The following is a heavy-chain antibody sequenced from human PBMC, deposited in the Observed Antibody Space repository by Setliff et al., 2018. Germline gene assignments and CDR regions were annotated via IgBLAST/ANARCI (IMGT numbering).Heavy chain of an antibody. CDR1: TGSFSGNY. D-gene: IGHD3-22*01. J-gene: IGHJ4*02. CDR3: ARESRYYYDNLGTLDY. Sequence: SETLSLTCAVYTGSFSGNYWSWLRQPPGKGLEWIGEINHSGSTNYNPSLKSRVTISVDTSKNQFSLKLSSVTAADTAVYYCARESRYYYDNLGTLDYWGQGTLVTVSS. CDR2: INHSGST. V-gene: IGHV4-34*01.